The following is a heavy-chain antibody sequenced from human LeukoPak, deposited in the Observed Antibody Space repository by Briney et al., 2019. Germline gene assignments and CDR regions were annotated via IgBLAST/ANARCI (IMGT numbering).Heavy chain of an antibody. CDR1: GFTFSSYA. V-gene: IGHV3-23*01. J-gene: IGHJ4*02. CDR3: AKARPPWYSSSKYYCDF. D-gene: IGHD6-13*01. Sequence: PGGSLTLSYAASGFTFSSYAMSWVRQAPGKGLEWVSAISGSGGSTYYADSVKGRFTISRDNSKNTLYLQMNSLRAEDTAVYYCAKARPPWYSSSKYYCDFWGQGTLVTVSS. CDR2: ISGSGGST.